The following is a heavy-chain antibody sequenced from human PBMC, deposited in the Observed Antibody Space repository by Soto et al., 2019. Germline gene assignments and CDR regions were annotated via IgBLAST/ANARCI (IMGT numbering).Heavy chain of an antibody. J-gene: IGHJ4*02. V-gene: IGHV3-21*01. CDR3: ARVAQIDDYGPYGLDY. Sequence: GGSLRLSCAASGFTFSSYSMNWVRQAPGKGLEWVSSISSSSSYIYYADSVKGRFTISRDNAKNSLYLQMNSLRAEDTAVYYCARVAQIDDYGPYGLDYWGQGTLVTVSS. CDR1: GFTFSSYS. CDR2: ISSSSSYI. D-gene: IGHD4-17*01.